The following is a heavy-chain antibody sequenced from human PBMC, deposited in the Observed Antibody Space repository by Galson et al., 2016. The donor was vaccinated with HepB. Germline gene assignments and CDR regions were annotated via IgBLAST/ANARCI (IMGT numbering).Heavy chain of an antibody. CDR1: GFTFSKYW. J-gene: IGHJ4*02. V-gene: IGHV3-7*01. CDR3: ARDRRGSGWYNDY. Sequence: SLRLSCAVSGFTFSKYWISWVRSAPGTGLERVANITEDASERSFVDSVKGRFTVSRDNAKNSLYLQMNSLSVDDTAVYYCARDRRGSGWYNDYWGQGTLVTVSS. CDR2: ITEDASER. D-gene: IGHD6-19*01.